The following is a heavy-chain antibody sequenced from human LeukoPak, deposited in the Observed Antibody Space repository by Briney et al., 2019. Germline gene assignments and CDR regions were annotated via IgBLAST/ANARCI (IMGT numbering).Heavy chain of an antibody. J-gene: IGHJ4*02. D-gene: IGHD1-1*01. V-gene: IGHV3-74*01. Sequence: GGSLRLSCAASGFTFSSYWMHWVRQAPGKGLVWVLRINNDGSSTNYADSVKGRFTISRDNAKNTLYLQMNSLRAEDTAVYYCARGNEDWGQGTLVTVSS. CDR2: INNDGSST. CDR1: GFTFSSYW. CDR3: ARGNED.